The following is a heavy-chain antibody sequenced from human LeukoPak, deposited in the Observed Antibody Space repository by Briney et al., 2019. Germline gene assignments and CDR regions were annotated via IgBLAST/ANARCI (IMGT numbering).Heavy chain of an antibody. CDR1: GYTFTSHD. V-gene: IGHV1-8*01. CDR3: ARGLLRYFDWPFTMDA. Sequence: ASVKVSCKASGYTFTSHDINWVRQATGQGLEWMGWMNPNSGNTGYAQKFQGRVTMTRNTSISTAYMELSSLRSEDTAVYYCARGLLRYFDWPFTMDAWGQGTMVTVSS. J-gene: IGHJ6*02. CDR2: MNPNSGNT. D-gene: IGHD3-9*01.